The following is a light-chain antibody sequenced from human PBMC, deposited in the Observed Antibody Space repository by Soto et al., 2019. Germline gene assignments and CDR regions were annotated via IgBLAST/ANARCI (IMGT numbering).Light chain of an antibody. CDR1: QSISSY. Sequence: DIQMTQSPSSLSASVGDRVTITCRASQSISSYLNWYQQKPGKAPTLLIYAASSLQSGVPSRFSGSGSGTDFTLTISSLQPEDFATYYCQQSYSTPFPFGPGTKVDIK. CDR3: QQSYSTPFP. CDR2: AAS. V-gene: IGKV1-39*01. J-gene: IGKJ3*01.